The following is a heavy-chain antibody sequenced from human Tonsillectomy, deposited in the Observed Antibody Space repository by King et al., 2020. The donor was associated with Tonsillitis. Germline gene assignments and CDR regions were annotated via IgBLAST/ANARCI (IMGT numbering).Heavy chain of an antibody. J-gene: IGHJ4*02. CDR2: IYWNDDK. D-gene: IGHD3-9*01. V-gene: IGHV2-5*01. CDR1: GFSLSTSGVG. Sequence: TLKESGPTLVKPTQTLTLTCTFSGFSLSTSGVGVGWIRQPPGKALEWLALIYWNDDKRYSLSLKSRLTITKDTSKNQVVLTITNMDPVDTATYYFAHQGDILTGCDYWGQGTLVTVAS. CDR3: AHQGDILTGCDY.